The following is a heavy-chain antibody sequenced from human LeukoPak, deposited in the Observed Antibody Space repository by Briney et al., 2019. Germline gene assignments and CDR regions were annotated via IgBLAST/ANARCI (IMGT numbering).Heavy chain of an antibody. CDR2: IKQDGSAK. Sequence: GGSLRLSCAASGFTFSSYWMSWVRQAPGKGLEWVANIKQDGSAKYYVDSVKGRFTISRDNAKNSLYLQMNSLRAEDTAVYYCAREDYYGSGSYYPDYWGQGTLVTVSS. CDR3: AREDYYGSGSYYPDY. CDR1: GFTFSSYW. D-gene: IGHD3-10*01. J-gene: IGHJ4*02. V-gene: IGHV3-7*01.